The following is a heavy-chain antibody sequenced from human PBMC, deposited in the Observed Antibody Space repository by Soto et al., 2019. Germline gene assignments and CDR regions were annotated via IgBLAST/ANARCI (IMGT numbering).Heavy chain of an antibody. Sequence: ASETLSLTCSVSGGSITSDYWSWIRRPPGKGLEWIGYFYNSGTTKYNPSLKSRVAISFDTSENQFSLKLNSVTAADTAVYYCARGLKFGYCATTSCYGSDNWFAPWGQGILVPVSS. J-gene: IGHJ5*02. D-gene: IGHD2-2*03. CDR2: FYNSGTT. CDR3: ARGLKFGYCATTSCYGSDNWFAP. CDR1: GGSITSDY. V-gene: IGHV4-59*08.